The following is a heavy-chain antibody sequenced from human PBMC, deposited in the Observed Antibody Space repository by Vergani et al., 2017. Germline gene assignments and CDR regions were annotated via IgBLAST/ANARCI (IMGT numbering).Heavy chain of an antibody. D-gene: IGHD2-21*01. Sequence: EVQLVESGGAVVQPGGSLILSCTASGFIFSTYAMSWVRQAPGKGLEWVSGISGQNFRTHYADSVKGRFTISRDDSKNTVYLQINSLRAEDTAFYYCADLYGDDGFSPFWRQGTLVTVSS. CDR1: GFIFSTYA. J-gene: IGHJ4*02. V-gene: IGHV3-23*04. CDR2: ISGQNFRT. CDR3: ADLYGDDGFSPF.